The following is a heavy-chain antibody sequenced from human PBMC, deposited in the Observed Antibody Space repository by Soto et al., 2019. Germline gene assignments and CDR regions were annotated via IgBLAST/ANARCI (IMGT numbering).Heavy chain of an antibody. CDR1: GGSISSGGYS. J-gene: IGHJ3*02. D-gene: IGHD2-15*01. Sequence: QLQLQESGSGLVKPSQTLSLTCAVSGGSISSGGYSWSWIRQPAGKGLEWIGYIYHSGSTYYNPSLKSRVTISVDRSKNQFSLKLSSVTAADTAVYYCARGAVVAANAAFDIWGQGTMVTVSS. CDR3: ARGAVVAANAAFDI. CDR2: IYHSGST. V-gene: IGHV4-30-2*01.